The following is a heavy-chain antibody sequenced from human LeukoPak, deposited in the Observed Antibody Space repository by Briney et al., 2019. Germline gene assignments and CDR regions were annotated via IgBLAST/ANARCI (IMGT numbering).Heavy chain of an antibody. CDR3: ARGSGWNSFDP. CDR1: GGSISPDLYY. CDR2: IYSNGWT. V-gene: IGHV4-61*02. Sequence: SETLSLTCTVSGGSISPDLYYWTWIRQPAGKGLEWIGRIYSNGWTDYNPPLKSRVRISIDTSKNHFSLKRSHATAADTALYYCARGSGWNSFDPWGQGTLVTVSS. J-gene: IGHJ5*02. D-gene: IGHD6-19*01.